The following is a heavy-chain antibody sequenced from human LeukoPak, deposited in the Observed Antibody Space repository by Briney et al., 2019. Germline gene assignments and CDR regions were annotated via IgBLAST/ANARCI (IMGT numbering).Heavy chain of an antibody. CDR3: AKSRLGTTSTYAFDI. V-gene: IGHV3-9*01. CDR1: GFTFDDYA. Sequence: PGRSLRLSCAASGFTFDDYAMHWVRQAPGKGLEWVSGISWNSGSIGYADSVKGRFTISRDNAKNSLYLQMNSLRAEDTAVYYCAKSRLGTTSTYAFDIWGQGTTVTVSS. D-gene: IGHD1-26*01. CDR2: ISWNSGSI. J-gene: IGHJ3*02.